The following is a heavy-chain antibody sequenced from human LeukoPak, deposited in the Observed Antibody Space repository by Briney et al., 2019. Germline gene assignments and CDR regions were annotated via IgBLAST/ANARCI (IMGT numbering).Heavy chain of an antibody. CDR2: ISGDGGTR. V-gene: IGHV3-43*02. CDR1: GFTFDDYP. J-gene: IGHJ4*02. CDR3: AKDYY. Sequence: GGSLRLSCAASGFTFDDYPMHWVRQVPGKGLEWVSLISGDGGTRYYADSVKGRFTISRDNSKNSLYLQMNSLRTEGTALYYCAKDYYWGQGTLVTVSS.